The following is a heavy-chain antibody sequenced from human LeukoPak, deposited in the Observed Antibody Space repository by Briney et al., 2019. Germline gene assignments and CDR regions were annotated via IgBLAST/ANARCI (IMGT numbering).Heavy chain of an antibody. CDR2: IRYDGSNK. Sequence: GGSLRLSCAASGFTFGSYGMHWVRQAPGKGLEWVAFIRYDGSNKYYADSVKGRFTISRDNSKNTLYLQMNSLRAEDTAVYYCAKDGELSDVFDYWGQGTLVTVSS. J-gene: IGHJ4*02. CDR3: AKDGELSDVFDY. V-gene: IGHV3-30*02. CDR1: GFTFGSYG. D-gene: IGHD3-16*02.